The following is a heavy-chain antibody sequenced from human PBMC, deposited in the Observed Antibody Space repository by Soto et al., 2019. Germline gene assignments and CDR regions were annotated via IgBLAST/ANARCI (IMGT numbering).Heavy chain of an antibody. J-gene: IGHJ4*02. Sequence: PGGSLRLSCAASGFTFSSYAMSWVRQAPGKGLEWVSAISGSGGSTYYADTVKDRFTIYRDNSKNKLYLQMNSLIAEDTAVYYCAKEVSNGYYDMWYYFDYWGQGTLVTVSS. CDR1: GFTFSSYA. CDR3: AKEVSNGYYDMWYYFDY. V-gene: IGHV3-23*01. CDR2: ISGSGGST. D-gene: IGHD3-9*01.